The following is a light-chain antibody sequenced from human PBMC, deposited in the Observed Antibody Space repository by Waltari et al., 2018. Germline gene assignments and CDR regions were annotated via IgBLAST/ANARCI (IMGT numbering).Light chain of an antibody. V-gene: IGLV2-8*01. Sequence: QSALTQPPSASGSPGQSVTISCTGTSSDVGGSNFVSWYQQHPGKVPTLIIYDVTKRPSGVPDRFSGSKSGNTASLTVSALQADDEADYYCSSSADTNNVFGTGTKVTV. CDR2: DVT. J-gene: IGLJ1*01. CDR1: SSDVGGSNF. CDR3: SSSADTNNV.